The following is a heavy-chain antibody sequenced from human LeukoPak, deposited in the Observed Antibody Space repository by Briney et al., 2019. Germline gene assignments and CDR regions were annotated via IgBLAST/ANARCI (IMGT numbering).Heavy chain of an antibody. Sequence: ASVKVSCKASGGTFCSYAISWVRQAPGQGLEWMGGIMPIFGTANYAQKFQGRVTITADESTSTAYMELSSLRSGDTAAYYCARDLTDHYYGRDYYYYMDVWGKGTTVTISS. CDR3: ARDLTDHYYGRDYYYYMDV. J-gene: IGHJ6*03. V-gene: IGHV1-69*13. D-gene: IGHD3-10*01. CDR2: IMPIFGTA. CDR1: GGTFCSYA.